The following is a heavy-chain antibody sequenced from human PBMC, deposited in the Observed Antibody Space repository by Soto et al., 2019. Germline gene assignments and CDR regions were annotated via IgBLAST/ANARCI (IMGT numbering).Heavy chain of an antibody. Sequence: QVQLVESGGGVVQPGRSLRLSCAASGFTFSSYGMHWVRQAPGKGLEWVAVISYDGSNKYYADSVKGRFTISRDNSKNALYLQMNSLRAEDTAVFFCAYDLRWFDPWGQGTLVTVSS. V-gene: IGHV3-30*18. CDR3: AYDLRWFDP. CDR2: ISYDGSNK. CDR1: GFTFSSYG. J-gene: IGHJ5*02.